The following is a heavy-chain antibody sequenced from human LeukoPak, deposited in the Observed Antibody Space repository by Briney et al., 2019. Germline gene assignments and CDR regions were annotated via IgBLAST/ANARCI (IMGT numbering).Heavy chain of an antibody. CDR3: ARQVDTAMVSIDF. Sequence: SETLSVTCSVSGGSISSSGYYWGWFRQPPGKGLEWIGSISYSGSTAYNPSLNSRVTMSVDTSKKQFSLKLSSVTASDTAVYYCARQVDTAMVSIDFWGQGSLVTVSS. D-gene: IGHD5-18*01. V-gene: IGHV4-39*01. CDR1: GGSISSSGYY. J-gene: IGHJ4*02. CDR2: ISYSGST.